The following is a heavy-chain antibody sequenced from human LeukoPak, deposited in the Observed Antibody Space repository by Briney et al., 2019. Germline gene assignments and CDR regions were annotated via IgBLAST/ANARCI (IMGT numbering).Heavy chain of an antibody. V-gene: IGHV3-30*18. CDR1: GFTFSSYC. Sequence: GGSLRLSCAASGFTFSSYCVHWVCQARGKGLEWVAVISYDGSNKYYADSVKGRFTISRDNSKNTLYLQMNSLRAEDTAVYYCAKSGYSYGGIDYWGQGTLFTVSS. CDR2: ISYDGSNK. D-gene: IGHD5-18*01. J-gene: IGHJ4*02. CDR3: AKSGYSYGGIDY.